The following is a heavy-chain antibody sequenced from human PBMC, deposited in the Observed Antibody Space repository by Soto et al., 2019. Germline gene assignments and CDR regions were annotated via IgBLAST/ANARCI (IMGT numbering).Heavy chain of an antibody. D-gene: IGHD6-13*01. V-gene: IGHV1-18*01. CDR3: GRLVGNSWIDY. CDR2: INAYSTYT. Sequence: ASVKVSCKASGYTFTSYGFSWVRQAPGQGLEWMGWINAYSTYTDYAQNLQGRVTMTTDTSQNQFSLHLTSVTPEDTAVYYCGRLVGNSWIDYWGQGTLVTVSS. CDR1: GYTFTSYG. J-gene: IGHJ4*02.